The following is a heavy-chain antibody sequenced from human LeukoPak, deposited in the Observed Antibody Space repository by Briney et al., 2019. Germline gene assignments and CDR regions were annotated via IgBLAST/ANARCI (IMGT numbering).Heavy chain of an antibody. J-gene: IGHJ4*02. CDR1: GFTFSSYS. CDR2: IGSSSSYI. Sequence: GGSLRLSCAASGFTFSSYSMNWVRQAPGKGLEWVSSIGSSSSYIYYADSVKGRFTISRDNSKNTLYLQMNSLRAEDTAVYYCARGEVLRYFDWLLSPFDYRGQGTLVTVSS. V-gene: IGHV3-21*01. CDR3: ARGEVLRYFDWLLSPFDY. D-gene: IGHD3-9*01.